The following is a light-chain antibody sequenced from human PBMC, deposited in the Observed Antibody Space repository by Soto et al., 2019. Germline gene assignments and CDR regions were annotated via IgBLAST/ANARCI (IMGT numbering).Light chain of an antibody. CDR2: EVA. V-gene: IGLV2-14*01. Sequence: QCALTQPASVSGSLGQSITISCTRTGSDIAGYDYVSWYQHQPGKAPKLMIYEVASRPSGVSNRFSGSKSGNTASLTIAGLRAEDEGDYYCSSHSSSNTLVVFGGGTKVTV. CDR3: SSHSSSNTLVV. CDR1: GSDIAGYDY. J-gene: IGLJ3*02.